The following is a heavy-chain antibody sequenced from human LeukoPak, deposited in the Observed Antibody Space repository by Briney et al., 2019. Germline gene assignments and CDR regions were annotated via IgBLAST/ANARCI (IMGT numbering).Heavy chain of an antibody. Sequence: GGSLRLSCAASGFTFSSYAMSWVRQAPGKGLEWVSAISGSGGSTYYADSVKGRFTISRDNSKNTLYLQMNSLRAEDTAVYYCAKWHRSCSSTSCYIGGSGPVAFDIWGQGTMVTVSS. CDR1: GFTFSSYA. V-gene: IGHV3-23*01. CDR2: ISGSGGST. D-gene: IGHD2-2*01. J-gene: IGHJ3*02. CDR3: AKWHRSCSSTSCYIGGSGPVAFDI.